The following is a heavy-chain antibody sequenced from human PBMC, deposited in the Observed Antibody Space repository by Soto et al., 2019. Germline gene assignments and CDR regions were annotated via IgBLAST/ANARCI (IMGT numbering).Heavy chain of an antibody. CDR2: FDPEDGET. V-gene: IGHV1-24*01. CDR1: GYTLTELS. J-gene: IGHJ3*02. D-gene: IGHD3-22*01. CDR3: ATGVTMIVVVQDAFDI. Sequence: ASVKVSCKVSGYTLTELSMHWVRQAPGKGLEWMGGFDPEDGETIYAQKFQGRVTMTEDTSTDTAYMELSSLRSEDTAVYYCATGVTMIVVVQDAFDIWGQGTMVTVS.